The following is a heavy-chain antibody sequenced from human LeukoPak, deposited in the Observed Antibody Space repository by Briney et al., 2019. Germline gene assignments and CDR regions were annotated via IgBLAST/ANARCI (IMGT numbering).Heavy chain of an antibody. Sequence: ASVKVSCKASGYTFTGYYVNWVRQAPGQGLEWMGWISPNSGGTNYAQKFRGRVTMSRDTSISTAYMELSRLRSDDTAPYYCARDRVIVGPSDGFDIWGQGTMVTVSS. J-gene: IGHJ3*02. CDR1: GYTFTGYY. CDR3: ARDRVIVGPSDGFDI. V-gene: IGHV1-2*02. D-gene: IGHD3-22*01. CDR2: ISPNSGGT.